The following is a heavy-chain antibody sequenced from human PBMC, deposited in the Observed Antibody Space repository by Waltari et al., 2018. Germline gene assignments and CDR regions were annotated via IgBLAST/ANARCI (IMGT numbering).Heavy chain of an antibody. J-gene: IGHJ3*01. Sequence: EVQLLQSGAELKGPGTTVRISCKVSGYTFSDYYIHWVQQAPGKGLRWMGLVDHEDGETIYADNFQGRVTISADTSTDTAFMELSSLRSEDTAVFYCATALGDSSSASRPFDFWGQGTMITVSS. D-gene: IGHD6-19*01. CDR2: VDHEDGET. CDR3: ATALGDSSSASRPFDF. V-gene: IGHV1-69-2*01. CDR1: GYTFSDYY.